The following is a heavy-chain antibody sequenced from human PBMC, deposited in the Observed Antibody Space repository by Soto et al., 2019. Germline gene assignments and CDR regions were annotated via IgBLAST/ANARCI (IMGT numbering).Heavy chain of an antibody. Sequence: SETLSLTCTVSGGSISSYYWSWIRQPPGKGLEWIGYIYYSGSTNYNPSLKSRVTISVDTSKNQFSLKLSSVTAADTAVYYCARAQRQSKVSPTLFDYWGQGTLVTVSS. V-gene: IGHV4-59*08. CDR1: GGSISSYY. CDR2: IYYSGST. CDR3: ARAQRQSKVSPTLFDY. J-gene: IGHJ4*02.